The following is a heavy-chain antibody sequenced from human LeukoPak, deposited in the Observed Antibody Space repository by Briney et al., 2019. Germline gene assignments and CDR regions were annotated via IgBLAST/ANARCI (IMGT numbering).Heavy chain of an antibody. CDR3: ARLYESSAYGAFDI. J-gene: IGHJ3*02. V-gene: IGHV3-66*02. CDR1: GFSVSSSY. Sequence: GGSLRLSCAASGFSVSSSYMGWVRQASGKGLEWVSVLYSAGSTFYPDSVKGRFTISRDNSQNMLFLQMDSLRAEDTAVYYCARLYESSAYGAFDIWGRGTLVTVSP. D-gene: IGHD3-22*01. CDR2: LYSAGST.